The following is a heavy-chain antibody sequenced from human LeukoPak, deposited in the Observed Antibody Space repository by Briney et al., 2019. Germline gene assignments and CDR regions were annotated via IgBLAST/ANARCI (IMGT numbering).Heavy chain of an antibody. V-gene: IGHV3-64*01. CDR3: ARDRPGDV. J-gene: IGHJ6*04. CDR2: ISSNGNST. Sequence: GGSLRLSCAASGFTFSSYEMHWVRQAPGKGLEYVSAISSNGNSTYYANFVKGRFIISRDNSKNTLYLQMGSLRPEDMAVYYCARDRPGDVWGEGTTVTVSS. CDR1: GFTFSSYE.